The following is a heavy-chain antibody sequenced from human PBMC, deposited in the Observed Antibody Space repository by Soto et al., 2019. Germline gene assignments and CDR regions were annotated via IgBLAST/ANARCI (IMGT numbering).Heavy chain of an antibody. CDR2: IYYSGST. Sequence: SETLSLTCTVSGGSISSGGYYWSWIRQHPWKGLEWIGYIYYSGSTYYNPSLKSRVTISVDTSKNQFSLKLSSVTAADTAVYYCARSIVVVVAAISNYFDYWGQGXLVTVYS. J-gene: IGHJ4*02. CDR1: GGSISSGGYY. CDR3: ARSIVVVVAAISNYFDY. D-gene: IGHD2-15*01. V-gene: IGHV4-31*03.